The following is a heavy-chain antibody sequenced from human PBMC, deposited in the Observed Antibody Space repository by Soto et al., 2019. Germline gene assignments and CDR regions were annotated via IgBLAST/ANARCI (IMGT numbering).Heavy chain of an antibody. J-gene: IGHJ4*02. Sequence: ASVKVSCKASGYTFTGYYMHWVRQAPGQGLEWMGWINPNSGGTNYAQKFQGRVTMTRDTSISTAYMELSRLRSDDTAVYYCARDLRYCSGGSCQNGDYWGQGTLVTVSS. CDR3: ARDLRYCSGGSCQNGDY. CDR2: INPNSGGT. D-gene: IGHD2-15*01. CDR1: GYTFTGYY. V-gene: IGHV1-2*02.